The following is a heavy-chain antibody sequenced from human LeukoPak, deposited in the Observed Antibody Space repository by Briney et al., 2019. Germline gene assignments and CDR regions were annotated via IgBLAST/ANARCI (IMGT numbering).Heavy chain of an antibody. D-gene: IGHD3-9*01. CDR2: IYYSGST. J-gene: IGHJ4*02. Sequence: PSQTLSLTCTVSGGSISSGGYYWSWIRQHPGKGLEWIGYIYYSGSTYYNPSLKSRVTISVDTSKNQFSLKLSSVTAADTAVYYCARHRPSFHLDPYFDYWGQGTLVTVSS. CDR3: ARHRPSFHLDPYFDY. CDR1: GGSISSGGYY. V-gene: IGHV4-31*03.